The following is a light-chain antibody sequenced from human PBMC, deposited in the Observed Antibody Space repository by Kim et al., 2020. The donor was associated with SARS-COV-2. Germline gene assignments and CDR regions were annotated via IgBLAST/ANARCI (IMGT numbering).Light chain of an antibody. V-gene: IGKV3-20*01. CDR1: QIVHSSS. J-gene: IGKJ1*01. Sequence: SPEERATLSCRASQIVHSSSLAWYQHKPGQAPRLLIHDASSRATGIPDRFSGSGSGTDFTLTISRLEPEDFAVYYCQQHGYSPQTFGQGTKVDIK. CDR2: DAS. CDR3: QQHGYSPQT.